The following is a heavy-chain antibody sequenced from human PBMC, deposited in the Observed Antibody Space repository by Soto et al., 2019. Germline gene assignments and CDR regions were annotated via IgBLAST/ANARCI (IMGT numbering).Heavy chain of an antibody. CDR1: GFTFSGSA. V-gene: IGHV3-73*01. J-gene: IGHJ5*02. CDR3: TRTSIAAFGWFDP. CDR2: IRSKANSYAT. D-gene: IGHD6-6*01. Sequence: GGSLRLSCAASGFTFSGSAMHWVRQASGKGLEWVGRIRSKANSYATAYAASVKGRFTISRDDSKNTAYLQMNSLKTEDTAVYYCTRTSIAAFGWFDPWGQGTLVTVSS.